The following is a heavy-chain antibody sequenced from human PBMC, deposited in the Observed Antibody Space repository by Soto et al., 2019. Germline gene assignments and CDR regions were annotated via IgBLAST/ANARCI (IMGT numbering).Heavy chain of an antibody. D-gene: IGHD2-2*03. CDR1: GYTFTSYA. CDR2: INAGNGNT. J-gene: IGHJ5*02. Sequence: ASVKVSCKASGYTFTSYAMHWVRQAPGQRLEWMGWINAGNGNTKYSQKFQGRVTITRDTSASTAYMELSSLRSEDTAVYYCARYVLGYCSSTSCSSSSWFDPWGQGTLVTVSS. CDR3: ARYVLGYCSSTSCSSSSWFDP. V-gene: IGHV1-3*01.